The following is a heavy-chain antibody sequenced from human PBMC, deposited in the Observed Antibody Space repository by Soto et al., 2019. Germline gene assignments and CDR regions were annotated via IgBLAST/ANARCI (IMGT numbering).Heavy chain of an antibody. V-gene: IGHV1-69*08. CDR3: ARDLGDTSFRIGY. CDR2: IVPILGII. D-gene: IGHD2-15*01. J-gene: IGHJ4*02. CDR1: GGTFSSYT. Sequence: QVQLVQSGAEVKKPGSSVKVSCKASGGTFSSYTFNWVRQAPGQGLEWVGRIVPILGIINYAQKFQGRVTITADESTRTGYMELSSLRSEDTAIYYCARDLGDTSFRIGYWGQGTLVTVSS.